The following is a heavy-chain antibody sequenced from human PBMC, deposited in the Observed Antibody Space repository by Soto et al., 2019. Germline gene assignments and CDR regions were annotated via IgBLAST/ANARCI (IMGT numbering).Heavy chain of an antibody. CDR2: IDPSDSYT. Sequence: GESLKISCKGSGYSFTSYWISWVRQMPGKGLEWMGRIDPSDSYTNYSPSFQGHVTISADKSISTAYLQWSSLKASDTAMYYCAMPRYNWNYGGYNYYGMDVWGQGTTVTVSS. V-gene: IGHV5-10-1*01. CDR3: AMPRYNWNYGGYNYYGMDV. D-gene: IGHD1-7*01. J-gene: IGHJ6*02. CDR1: GYSFTSYW.